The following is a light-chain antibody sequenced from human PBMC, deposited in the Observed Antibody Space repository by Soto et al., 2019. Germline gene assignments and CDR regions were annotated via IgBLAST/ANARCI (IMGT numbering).Light chain of an antibody. CDR1: QSVSSSF. V-gene: IGKV3-20*01. CDR3: QQYGSSPRT. Sequence: EIVLTQSPGTLSLSPGERATLSCRASQSVSSSFLAWYQQKVGQAPRLLIYGASSRATGIPDRFSGSGSGTDFTLTISRLEPEDFAVYYCQQYGSSPRTFGQGTRLENK. CDR2: GAS. J-gene: IGKJ5*01.